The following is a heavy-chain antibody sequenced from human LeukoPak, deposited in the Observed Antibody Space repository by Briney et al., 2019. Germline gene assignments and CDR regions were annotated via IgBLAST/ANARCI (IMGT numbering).Heavy chain of an antibody. CDR2: ISGSGGST. J-gene: IGHJ4*02. CDR3: AKDEEHYDSSAPFDY. Sequence: PGGSLRLSCAASGFTFSSYAMSWDRPAQGKGLEWVSVISGSGGSTYYADSVKGRFTISRDNSKNTLYLQMNSLRAEDTAVYYCAKDEEHYDSSAPFDYWGQGTLVTVSS. CDR1: GFTFSSYA. D-gene: IGHD3-22*01. V-gene: IGHV3-23*01.